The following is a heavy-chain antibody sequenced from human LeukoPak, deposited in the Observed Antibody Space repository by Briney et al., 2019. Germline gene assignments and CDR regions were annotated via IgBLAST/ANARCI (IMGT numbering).Heavy chain of an antibody. Sequence: ASVKVSCKASGYTLTSYGMSWVGQAPGQGREGMGWISAYNGNTNYAQKLQGRVSMTTDTSTSTAYMELRSLRSDHTAVYYCARPQVDFWSGYSGFDPWGQGTLVTVSS. D-gene: IGHD3-3*01. J-gene: IGHJ5*02. CDR2: ISAYNGNT. CDR1: GYTLTSYG. V-gene: IGHV1-18*01. CDR3: ARPQVDFWSGYSGFDP.